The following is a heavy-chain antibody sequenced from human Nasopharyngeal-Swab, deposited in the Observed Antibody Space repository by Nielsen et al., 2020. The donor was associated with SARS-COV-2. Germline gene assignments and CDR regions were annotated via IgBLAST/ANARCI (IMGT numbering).Heavy chain of an antibody. CDR3: ARAGIVGAPGDFDY. D-gene: IGHD1-26*01. J-gene: IGHJ4*02. CDR2: IKSDGSST. Sequence: ESMKISCAASGFTYSSYWMQWVRQEPGKGLVWVSRIKSDGSSTSYADSVKGRFTISRDNSKHTLYLQMYSLRAEDTALYYCARAGIVGAPGDFDYWGQGTLVTVSS. CDR1: GFTYSSYW. V-gene: IGHV3-74*01.